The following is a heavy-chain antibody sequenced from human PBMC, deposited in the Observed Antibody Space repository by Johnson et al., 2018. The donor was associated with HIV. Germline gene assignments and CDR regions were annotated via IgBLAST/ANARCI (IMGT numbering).Heavy chain of an antibody. CDR2: ILFDGSHK. D-gene: IGHD1-26*01. CDR3: ARVGSGSYLLGAFDI. Sequence: QVQLVESGGGVVQPGGSLSLSCAASGFAFSTYGMHWVRQPPGKGLEWVTFILFDGSHKYSVTVRGRFTVSRDDSKNTLYLQMNSLKTEDTSLYYCARVGSGSYLLGAFDIWGQGTMVTVSS. V-gene: IGHV3-30*02. CDR1: GFAFSTYG. J-gene: IGHJ3*02.